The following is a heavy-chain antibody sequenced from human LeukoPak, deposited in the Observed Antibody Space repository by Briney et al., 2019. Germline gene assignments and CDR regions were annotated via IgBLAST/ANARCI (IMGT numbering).Heavy chain of an antibody. V-gene: IGHV4-4*07. CDR3: ARHGYTASHFFLDY. Sequence: SETLSLICTVSTGSINSYYWGWVRQPAGRGLERIGRIYTTGRADYDPSLQSRVAMSIDTSQKKFSLILKSVTAAHTATYFCARHGYTASHFFLDYWSQGTPVTVSS. D-gene: IGHD5-18*01. CDR1: TGSINSYY. J-gene: IGHJ4*02. CDR2: IYTTGRA.